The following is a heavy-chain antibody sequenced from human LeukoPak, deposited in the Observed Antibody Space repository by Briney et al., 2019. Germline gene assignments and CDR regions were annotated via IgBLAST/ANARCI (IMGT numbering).Heavy chain of an antibody. V-gene: IGHV4-59*08. D-gene: IGHD6-19*01. CDR3: ARAVSGRFDY. J-gene: IGHJ4*02. Sequence: SETLSLTCTVSGGSMSPYHWGWIRHPPGKGLEWTGYIYYSGSTNYNPSLNSPVTISVDTSTNQFYLKLSSETAADTAVYSCARAVSGRFDYWGQGTLVTVSS. CDR2: IYYSGST. CDR1: GGSMSPYH.